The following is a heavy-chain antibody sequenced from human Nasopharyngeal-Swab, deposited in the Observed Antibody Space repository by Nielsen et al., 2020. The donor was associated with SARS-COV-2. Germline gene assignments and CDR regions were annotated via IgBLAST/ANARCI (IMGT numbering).Heavy chain of an antibody. CDR3: ARGRPGHYFDY. D-gene: IGHD1-14*01. J-gene: IGHJ4*02. CDR1: GFTVRSNY. V-gene: IGHV3-53*01. CDR2: FYTSGDT. Sequence: GESLKISCAASGFTVRSNYMSWVRQAPGKGLEWVSVFYTSGDTYYAVSVKGRFTISRDNSKNTLSLQMNSLRAEDTAVYYCARGRPGHYFDYWGQGTLVTVSS.